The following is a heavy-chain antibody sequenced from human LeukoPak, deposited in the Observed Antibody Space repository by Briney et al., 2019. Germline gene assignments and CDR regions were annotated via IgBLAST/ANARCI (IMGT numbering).Heavy chain of an antibody. CDR1: GFTFSSYA. V-gene: IGHV3-30*14. D-gene: IGHD4-17*01. CDR3: ARDRGNDYGDYLGY. Sequence: GGSLRLSCAASGFTFSSYAMHWVRQAPGKGLEWVAVISYDGSNKYYADSVKGRFTISRDNSKNTLYLQMNSLRAEDTAVYYCARDRGNDYGDYLGYWGQGTLVTVSS. CDR2: ISYDGSNK. J-gene: IGHJ4*02.